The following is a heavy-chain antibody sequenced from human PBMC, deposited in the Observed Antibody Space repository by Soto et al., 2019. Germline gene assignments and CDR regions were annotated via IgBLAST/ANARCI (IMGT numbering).Heavy chain of an antibody. CDR1: GYTFTSYD. J-gene: IGHJ5*02. D-gene: IGHD2-15*01. V-gene: IGHV1-8*01. CDR2: MNPNSGNT. CDR3: ARVGYCSGGSCSRGWFDP. Sequence: QVQLVQSGAEVKKPGASVKVSCKASGYTFTSYDINWVRQATGQGLEWMGWMNPNSGNTGYAQKFQGRVTMTRNTSISTAYMELSSLRSEETAVYYCARVGYCSGGSCSRGWFDPWGQGTLVTVSS.